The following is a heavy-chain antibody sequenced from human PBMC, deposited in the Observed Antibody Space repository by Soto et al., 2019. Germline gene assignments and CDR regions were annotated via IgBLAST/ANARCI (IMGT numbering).Heavy chain of an antibody. D-gene: IGHD7-27*01. CDR1: GGTFSPYT. V-gene: IGHV1-69*08. CDR2: IIPFLGVT. Sequence: QVHLVQSGAEVKKPGSSVKVSCKASGGTFSPYTINWVRQAPGQGLEWMGRIIPFLGVTNHAQKFQDRVTITADKSTSTASLEFRSLRSEDTAVYYCTRDWDSGVSTGEFGGHWGQGTLVTVSS. J-gene: IGHJ4*02. CDR3: TRDWDSGVSTGEFGGH.